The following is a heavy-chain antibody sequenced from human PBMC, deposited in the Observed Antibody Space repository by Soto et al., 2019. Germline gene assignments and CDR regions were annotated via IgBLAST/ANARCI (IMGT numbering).Heavy chain of an antibody. V-gene: IGHV3-23*01. CDR3: AKEPVGPDWYFDL. CDR2: ISGSGIST. CDR1: GFTVSSNY. Sequence: GGSLRLSCAASGFTVSSNYRSWVRPAPGKGLEWVSGISGSGISTHYADSVKGRFTVSRDNSKNTLYLQMNSLRAEDTAVYNCAKEPVGPDWYFDLWGRGTLVTVSS. J-gene: IGHJ2*01.